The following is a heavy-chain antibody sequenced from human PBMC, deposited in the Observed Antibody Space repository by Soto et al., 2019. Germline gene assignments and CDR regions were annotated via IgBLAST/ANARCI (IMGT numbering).Heavy chain of an antibody. CDR2: IYTSGSA. D-gene: IGHD6-13*01. Sequence: SETLSLTCTVSGGSISSYYWSWIRQPAGKGLEWIGRIYTSGSANYNPSLKSRVTMSVDTSKNQFSLKLSSVTAADTAVYYCAKSSSWYWNWFDPRGQGTLVTVSS. CDR3: AKSSSWYWNWFDP. CDR1: GGSISSYY. J-gene: IGHJ5*02. V-gene: IGHV4-4*07.